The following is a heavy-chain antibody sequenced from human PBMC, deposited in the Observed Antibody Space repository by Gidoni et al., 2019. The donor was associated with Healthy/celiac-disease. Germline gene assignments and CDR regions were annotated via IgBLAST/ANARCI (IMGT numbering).Heavy chain of an antibody. D-gene: IGHD1-20*01. CDR3: ARDQYNWDHYGMDV. Sequence: QVQLQESGPGLVTPSETLSLTCTVSFGSVSSGSYYWSWIRQPPGKGLEWIGYIYYSGSNNYNHSRKSRVTISVDTSKNQFSLKLSSVTAADTAVYYCARDQYNWDHYGMDVWGQGTTVTVSS. V-gene: IGHV4-61*01. CDR1: FGSVSSGSYY. J-gene: IGHJ6*02. CDR2: IYYSGSN.